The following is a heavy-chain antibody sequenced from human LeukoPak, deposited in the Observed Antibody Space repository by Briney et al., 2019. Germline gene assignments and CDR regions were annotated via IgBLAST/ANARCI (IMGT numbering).Heavy chain of an antibody. CDR2: INPNSGGT. CDR1: GYTFTGYY. CDR3: ARVIPRAAVPTFDI. V-gene: IGHV1-2*02. J-gene: IGHJ3*02. Sequence: ASVKVTCKASGYTFTGYYMHWVRQAPGQGLEWMGWINPNSGGTNYAQKFQGRVTMTRDTSISTAYMELSRLRSDDTAVYYCARVIPRAAVPTFDIWGQGTMVTVSS. D-gene: IGHD2-21*01.